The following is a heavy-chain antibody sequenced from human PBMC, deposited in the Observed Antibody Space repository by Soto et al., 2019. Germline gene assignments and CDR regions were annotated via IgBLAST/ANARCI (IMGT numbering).Heavy chain of an antibody. CDR2: IYYSGST. D-gene: IGHD2-15*01. CDR1: GGSISSYY. Sequence: SETLSLTCTVSGGSISSYYWSWIRQPPGKGLEWIGYIYYSGSTNYNPSLKSRVTISVDTSKNQFSLKLSSVTAADTAVYYCARHGRYCSGGSCYSDNWFDPWGQGTLVTFSS. V-gene: IGHV4-59*08. CDR3: ARHGRYCSGGSCYSDNWFDP. J-gene: IGHJ5*02.